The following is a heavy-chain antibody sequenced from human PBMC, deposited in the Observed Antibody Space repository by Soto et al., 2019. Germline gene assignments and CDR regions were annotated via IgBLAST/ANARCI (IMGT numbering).Heavy chain of an antibody. D-gene: IGHD6-13*01. J-gene: IGHJ3*02. V-gene: IGHV3-30-3*01. Sequence: QVQLVESGGGVVQPGRSLRLSCAASGFTFSSYAMHWVRQAPGKGLEWVAVISYDGSNKYYADSVKGRFTISSDNSKNTLYLQMNSLRAEDTAVYYCARATSLIAAAGTGDAFDIWGQGTMVTVSS. CDR2: ISYDGSNK. CDR3: ARATSLIAAAGTGDAFDI. CDR1: GFTFSSYA.